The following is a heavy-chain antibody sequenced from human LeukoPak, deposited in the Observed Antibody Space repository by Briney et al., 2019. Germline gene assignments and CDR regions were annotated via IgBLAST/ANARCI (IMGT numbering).Heavy chain of an antibody. J-gene: IGHJ4*02. Sequence: GGSLRLSCAASGFTFSSYVMHWVRQAPGKGLKWVAFIRYDGSNKYYADSVKGRFTISRDNSKDTLYLQMNSLRAEDTAVYYCAKDPRDHSYGWSWRYFDYWGQGTLVTVSS. CDR3: AKDPRDHSYGWSWRYFDY. D-gene: IGHD5-18*01. CDR1: GFTFSSYV. V-gene: IGHV3-30*02. CDR2: IRYDGSNK.